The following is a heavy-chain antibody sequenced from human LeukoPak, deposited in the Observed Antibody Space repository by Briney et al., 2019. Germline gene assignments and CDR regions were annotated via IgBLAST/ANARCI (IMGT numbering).Heavy chain of an antibody. Sequence: GGSLRLSCAASGFTYSSYGMHWVRQAPGKGPEWVSGIGSGSGGRTYYADSVKGRFSISRDNSRDTLNLQMNSLRAEDTAIYYCVQSTAWYRSSWYLIYWGQGILVTVSS. CDR3: VQSTAWYRSSWYLIY. V-gene: IGHV3-23*01. D-gene: IGHD6-13*01. CDR2: IGSGSGGRT. J-gene: IGHJ4*02. CDR1: GFTYSSYG.